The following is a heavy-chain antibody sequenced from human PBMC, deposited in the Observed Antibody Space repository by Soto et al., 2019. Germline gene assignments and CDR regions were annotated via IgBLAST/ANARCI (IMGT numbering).Heavy chain of an antibody. D-gene: IGHD1-26*01. Sequence: PSETLSLTCTVSGGSVSSGSYYWSWIRQPPGKGLEWIGYIYYSGSTNYNPSLKSRVTISVDTSKNQFSLKLSSVTAADTAVYYCARGQHLPVGATTVYYYYGMDVWGQGTTVTVSS. V-gene: IGHV4-61*01. CDR2: IYYSGST. CDR3: ARGQHLPVGATTVYYYYGMDV. CDR1: GGSVSSGSYY. J-gene: IGHJ6*02.